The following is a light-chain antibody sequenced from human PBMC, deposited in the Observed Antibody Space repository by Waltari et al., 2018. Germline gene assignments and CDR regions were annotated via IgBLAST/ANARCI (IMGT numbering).Light chain of an antibody. CDR3: QQLIRFPTFT. J-gene: IGKJ2*01. V-gene: IGKV1-9*01. Sequence: DIQLTQSPSFLSTSVGDRVTITCRASQDISSHLAWYQQKPGKAPRLLVYGVSTLHSGVPSRFSGTGSGTEFTLTINNLQPEDFATYYCQQLIRFPTFTFGQGTKLQIE. CDR1: QDISSH. CDR2: GVS.